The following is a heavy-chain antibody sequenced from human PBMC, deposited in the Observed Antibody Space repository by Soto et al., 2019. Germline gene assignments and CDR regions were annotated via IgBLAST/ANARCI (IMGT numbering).Heavy chain of an antibody. CDR1: GYTFTSYG. J-gene: IGHJ4*02. CDR3: ARGDIGTTVTPG. Sequence: QVQLVQSGAEVKKPGASVKVSCKASGYTFTSYGISWVRQAPGQGLEWMGWISAYNGNTNYAQKIQGXVXXXTXXSTSTAYMELRSLRADDTAVYYCARGDIGTTVTPGWGQGTLVTVSS. D-gene: IGHD4-17*01. CDR2: ISAYNGNT. V-gene: IGHV1-18*01.